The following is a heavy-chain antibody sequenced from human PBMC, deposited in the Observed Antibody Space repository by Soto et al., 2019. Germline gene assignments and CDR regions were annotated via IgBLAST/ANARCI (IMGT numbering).Heavy chain of an antibody. D-gene: IGHD2-2*01. CDR3: ARDRCSSTSCLPWFDP. Sequence: ASVKVSCKASVYTFTSYGISWVRQAPGQGLEWMGWISAYNGNTNYAQKLQGRVTMTTDTSTSTAYMELRSLRSDDTAVYYCARDRCSSTSCLPWFDPWGQGTLVTSPQ. V-gene: IGHV1-18*01. CDR1: VYTFTSYG. CDR2: ISAYNGNT. J-gene: IGHJ5*02.